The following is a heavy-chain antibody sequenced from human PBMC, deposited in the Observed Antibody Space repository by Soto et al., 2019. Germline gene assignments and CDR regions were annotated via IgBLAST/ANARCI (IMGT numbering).Heavy chain of an antibody. D-gene: IGHD2-15*01. V-gene: IGHV1-18*01. Sequence: ASVKVSCKASGYTFTSYGISWVRQAPGQGLEWMGWISAYNGNTNYAQKLQGRVTMTTDTSTSTAYMELRSLRSDDTAVYYCARVLCSGGSCYLPSDAFDIWGQGTMVTVSS. CDR2: ISAYNGNT. J-gene: IGHJ3*02. CDR1: GYTFTSYG. CDR3: ARVLCSGGSCYLPSDAFDI.